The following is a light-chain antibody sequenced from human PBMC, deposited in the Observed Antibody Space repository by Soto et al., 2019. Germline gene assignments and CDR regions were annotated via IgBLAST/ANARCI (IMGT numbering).Light chain of an antibody. J-gene: IGLJ1*01. V-gene: IGLV1-44*01. CDR1: SSNIGSNT. CDR3: EAWDDSLNGYV. Sequence: QSVLTQPPSASGTPGQRVTISCSGSSSNIGSNTVNWYQQLPGTAPKLLIYSNNQRPSGVPDRFSGSKSGTSASLAISGLQSEDEPDYYCEAWDDSLNGYVFGTGTK. CDR2: SNN.